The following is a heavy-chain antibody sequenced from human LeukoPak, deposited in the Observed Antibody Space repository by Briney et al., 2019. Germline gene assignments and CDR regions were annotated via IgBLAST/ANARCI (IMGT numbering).Heavy chain of an antibody. CDR1: GGSISSYF. CDR3: ARDGPLNWWSYRYEPFDI. Sequence: SETLSLTCTVSGGSISSYFWSWIRQPPGKGLEWIGYISYSGSTNYNPSLKSRVTISIDASKNQLSLKLSSVTAADTTVYYCARDGPLNWWSYRYEPFDIWGQGTMVTVSS. CDR2: ISYSGST. V-gene: IGHV4-59*01. D-gene: IGHD3-16*02. J-gene: IGHJ3*02.